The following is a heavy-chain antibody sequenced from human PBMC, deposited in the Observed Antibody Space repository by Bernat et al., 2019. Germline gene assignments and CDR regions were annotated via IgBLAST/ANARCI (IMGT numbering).Heavy chain of an antibody. CDR1: GFTFSDYY. D-gene: IGHD2-2*01. CDR3: AREGVLGYCSSTSCYYYYYMYV. CDR2: ISSSGSTI. J-gene: IGHJ6*03. V-gene: IGHV3-11*01. Sequence: QVQLVESGGGLVKPGGSLRLSCAASGFTFSDYYMSWIRQAPGKGLEWVSYISSSGSTIYYADPVKGRFTISRDNAKNSLYLQMNSLRAEDTAVYYCAREGVLGYCSSTSCYYYYYMYVWGKGTTVTVSS.